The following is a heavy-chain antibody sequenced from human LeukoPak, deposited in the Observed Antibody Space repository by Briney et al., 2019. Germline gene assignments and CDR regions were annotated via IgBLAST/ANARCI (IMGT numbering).Heavy chain of an antibody. Sequence: GGSLRLSCAASGFTFSDYAMHWVRQAPGKGLEWVTVISYDAKNNYYADSVKGRFTISRDNSKNTLYLQMNSLRGEDTAVYYCARGDSTGGRKPFDIWGQGTMVTVSS. CDR1: GFTFSDYA. V-gene: IGHV3-30*04. CDR3: ARGDSTGGRKPFDI. J-gene: IGHJ3*02. D-gene: IGHD2-15*01. CDR2: ISYDAKNN.